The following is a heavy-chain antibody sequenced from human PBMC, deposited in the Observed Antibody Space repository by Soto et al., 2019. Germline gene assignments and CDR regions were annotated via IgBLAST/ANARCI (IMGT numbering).Heavy chain of an antibody. CDR2: IYYSGST. J-gene: IGHJ6*02. D-gene: IGHD3-16*01. Sequence: QVQLQESGPGQVKPSETLSLTCTVSGGSISSYYWSWFRQPPGRGLEWIGYIYYSGSTSYSPSLRSRXXIXVGXSKNQISLMLSSVTAADTAMYYCARRPPAWVGMDVWGQGTTVTVSS. CDR1: GGSISSYY. V-gene: IGHV4-59*08. CDR3: ARRPPAWVGMDV.